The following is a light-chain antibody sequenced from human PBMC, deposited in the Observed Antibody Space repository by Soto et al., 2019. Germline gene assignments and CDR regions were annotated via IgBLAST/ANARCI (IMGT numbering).Light chain of an antibody. J-gene: IGLJ3*02. CDR1: SSDVGVYNY. Sequence: QSALTQPRSVSGSPGQSVTISCTGTSSDVGVYNYVSWYQQHPGKVPQLVIYDVIKRPSGVPYRFSGSKSGNTASLTISGLQAEDEADYYCCSYAGSSLWVFGGGTKVTVL. CDR3: CSYAGSSLWV. V-gene: IGLV2-11*01. CDR2: DVI.